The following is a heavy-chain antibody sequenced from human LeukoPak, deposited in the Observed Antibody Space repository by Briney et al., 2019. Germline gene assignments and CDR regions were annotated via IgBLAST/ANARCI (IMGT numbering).Heavy chain of an antibody. Sequence: GGSLRLSCAASGFTFSSYAMHWVRQAPGKGLEWVAVISYDGSNKYYADSVKGRFTISRDNSKNTLYLQMNSLRAEDTAVYYCARDPPYYYGSGARAFDIWGQGTMVTVSS. V-gene: IGHV3-30*04. D-gene: IGHD3-10*01. J-gene: IGHJ3*02. CDR1: GFTFSSYA. CDR2: ISYDGSNK. CDR3: ARDPPYYYGSGARAFDI.